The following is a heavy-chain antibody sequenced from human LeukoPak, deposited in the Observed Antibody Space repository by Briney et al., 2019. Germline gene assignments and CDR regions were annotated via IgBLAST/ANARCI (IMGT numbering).Heavy chain of an antibody. CDR2: INPDGIKR. J-gene: IGHJ4*02. CDR3: ARDLAFSRLDY. Sequence: GGSLRLSCAVSGLTFSSSWMNWVRQAPGKGLEWVASINPDGIKRYSADSVKGRFTISRDNARNSLYLQMDSLRVEDTAFYYCARDLAFSRLDYWGQGVLVTVSS. V-gene: IGHV3-7*01. CDR1: GLTFSSSW. D-gene: IGHD2/OR15-2a*01.